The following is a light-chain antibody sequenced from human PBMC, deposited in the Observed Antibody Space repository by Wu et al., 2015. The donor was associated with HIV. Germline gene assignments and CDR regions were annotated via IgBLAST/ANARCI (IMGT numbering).Light chain of an antibody. CDR1: QSVGSKS. V-gene: IGKV3-20*01. CDR3: QQYGNSPRT. J-gene: IGKJ1*01. CDR2: GAS. Sequence: EIVLTQSPGTLSLSPGERATLSCRASQSVGSKSLAWYQQKPGQAPRLLMYGASNRATGIPDRFSGSGSGTDFTLTISRLEPEDFAVYYCQQYGNSPRTFGQGTKVEIK.